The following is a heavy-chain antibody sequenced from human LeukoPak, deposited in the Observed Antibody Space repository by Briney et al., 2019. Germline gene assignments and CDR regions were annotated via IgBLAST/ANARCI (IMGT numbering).Heavy chain of an antibody. V-gene: IGHV1-69*01. J-gene: IGHJ4*02. D-gene: IGHD2-15*01. CDR3: ARDQRPSCLGGICYSGDY. CDR1: GGTFHSCI. CDR2: IVPIIGTA. Sequence: SVKVSCKASGGTFHSCIATWVRQAPGQGLEWMGGIVPIIGTANYAQKFQGRVTITADDSTSTAYMELRSLRSEDAAIYYCARDQRPSCLGGICYSGDYWGQGTLVTVTS.